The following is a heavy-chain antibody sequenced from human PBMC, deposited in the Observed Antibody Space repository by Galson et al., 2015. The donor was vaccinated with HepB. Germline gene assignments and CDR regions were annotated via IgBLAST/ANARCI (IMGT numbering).Heavy chain of an antibody. D-gene: IGHD3-3*01. V-gene: IGHV3-49*03. J-gene: IGHJ4*02. CDR1: GFTFGDYG. CDR3: ARDASEWSRDY. CDR2: IRSKPYGGTT. Sequence: SLRLSCATSGFTFGDYGMSWFRQAPGKGLEWVGFIRSKPYGGTTEYAASVKGRFTISRDDFKSIAYLQLNSLRVEDTAVYYCARDASEWSRDYWGQGALVAVSS.